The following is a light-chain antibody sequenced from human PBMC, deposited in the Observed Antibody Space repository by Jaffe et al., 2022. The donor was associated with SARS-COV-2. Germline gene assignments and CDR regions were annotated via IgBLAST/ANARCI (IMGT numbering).Light chain of an antibody. CDR3: QHSYKTPYS. CDR2: SAS. Sequence: DIQLTQSPSSLPASVGDRVTITCRASQSISHFLSWYQQRPGKAPKLLIYSASSLQSGVPSIFSGSGSGSNFTLTITSLRPEDFATYYCQHSYKTPYSFGQGTKL. CDR1: QSISHF. J-gene: IGKJ2*03. V-gene: IGKV1-39*01.